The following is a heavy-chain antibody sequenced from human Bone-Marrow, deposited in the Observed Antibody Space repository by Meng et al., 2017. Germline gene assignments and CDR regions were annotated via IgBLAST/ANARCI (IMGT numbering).Heavy chain of an antibody. CDR2: INPNSGGT. CDR3: ARVAVAGQDDYYFDY. V-gene: IGHV1-2*02. CDR1: GYTFTAYY. Sequence: ASVKVSCKSSGYTFTAYYIHWVRQAPGQGLEWMGWINPNSGGTNYAQKFQGRVTMTRDTSISTAYMELSRLRSDDTAVYYCARVAVAGQDDYYFDYWGQGTLVTVSS. D-gene: IGHD6-19*01. J-gene: IGHJ4*02.